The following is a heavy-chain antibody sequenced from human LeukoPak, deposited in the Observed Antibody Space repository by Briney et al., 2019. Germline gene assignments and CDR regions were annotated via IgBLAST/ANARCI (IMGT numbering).Heavy chain of an antibody. CDR1: GYSFTSYW. CDR3: ARVTPLYCSSTSCYGSYDMDV. J-gene: IGHJ6*03. Sequence: GESLKISCKGSGYSFTSYWIGWVRQMPGKGLEWMGIIYPGDSDTRYSPSFQGQVTVSADKSISTAYLQWSSLKASDTAMYYCARVTPLYCSSTSCYGSYDMDVWGKGTTVTVSS. D-gene: IGHD2-2*01. V-gene: IGHV5-51*01. CDR2: IYPGDSDT.